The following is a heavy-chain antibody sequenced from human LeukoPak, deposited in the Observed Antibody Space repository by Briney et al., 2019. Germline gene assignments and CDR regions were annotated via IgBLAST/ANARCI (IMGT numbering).Heavy chain of an antibody. V-gene: IGHV3-48*03. J-gene: IGHJ4*02. D-gene: IGHD7-27*01. CDR1: GFTFSSYD. CDR2: ITGGTTM. Sequence: GGSLRLSCAASGFTFSSYDMNWVRQAPGKGLEWISYITGGTTMYYADSVRGRFTISRDNAKNTLYLQVSSLRAEDTAVYYCARAPTNWVYFDSWGQGTLVTVSS. CDR3: ARAPTNWVYFDS.